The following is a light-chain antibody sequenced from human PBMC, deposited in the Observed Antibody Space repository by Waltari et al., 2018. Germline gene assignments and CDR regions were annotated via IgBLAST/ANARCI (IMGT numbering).Light chain of an antibody. CDR2: MNSEGSH. J-gene: IGLJ3*02. V-gene: IGLV4-69*01. CDR3: QTGGHGTWV. CDR1: SGHSSNI. Sequence: QLVLTQSPSASASLGASVKLTCTLDSGHSSNIVPWLQQQPEWGPRYLMKMNSEGSHSKGDEIPDRFSGSSSGAERYLTISSVQSEDEADYYWQTGGHGTWVFGGGTKLTVL.